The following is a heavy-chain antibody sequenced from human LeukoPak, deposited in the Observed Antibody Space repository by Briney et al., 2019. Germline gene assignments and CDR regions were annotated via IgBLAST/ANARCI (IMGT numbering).Heavy chain of an antibody. V-gene: IGHV1-2*02. CDR2: IKPNSDGT. CDR3: ASAESHDYGET. Sequence: GASVKVSCKASGYTFAGYYIHWVRQAPGQWLEWMGWIKPNSDGTQLAHKFQGRVTMARDTSLSTAYMELSRLRSDDTAIYYCASAESHDYGETWGQGTLVTVSS. J-gene: IGHJ4*02. D-gene: IGHD3-16*01. CDR1: GYTFAGYY.